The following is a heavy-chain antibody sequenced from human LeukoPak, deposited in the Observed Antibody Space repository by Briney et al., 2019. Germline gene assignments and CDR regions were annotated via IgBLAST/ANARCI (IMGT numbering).Heavy chain of an antibody. J-gene: IGHJ5*02. V-gene: IGHV1-8*01. Sequence: ASVKVSCKASGYTFTSYDINWVRQATGQGLEWMGWMNPNSGNTGYAQKFQGRVTMTRNTSISTAYTELSSLRSEDTAVYYCARAFLWFGELFSLENWFDPWGQGTLVTASS. CDR3: ARAFLWFGELFSLENWFDP. CDR1: GYTFTSYD. D-gene: IGHD3-10*01. CDR2: MNPNSGNT.